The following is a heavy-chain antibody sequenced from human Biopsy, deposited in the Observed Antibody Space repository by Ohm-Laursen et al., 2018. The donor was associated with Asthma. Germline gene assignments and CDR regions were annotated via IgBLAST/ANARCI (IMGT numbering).Heavy chain of an antibody. Sequence: TQTLTLTCTFSGFSLSTSGVGVGWIRQPPGKALEWLALIYWDDYNLFRPSLKRRLTITKDPSKNQVVLTMSNMDPVDTATYYCSHQYSSLRVWAFEPWGQGTLVTVSS. CDR3: SHQYSSLRVWAFEP. CDR2: IYWDDYN. CDR1: GFSLSTSGVG. J-gene: IGHJ5*02. V-gene: IGHV2-5*02. D-gene: IGHD6-6*01.